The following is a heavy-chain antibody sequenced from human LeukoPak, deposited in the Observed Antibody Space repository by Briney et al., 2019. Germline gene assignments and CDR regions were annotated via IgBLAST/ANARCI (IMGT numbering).Heavy chain of an antibody. CDR2: ITGSGFSA. CDR1: GLTLSSNA. D-gene: IGHD2-21*01. J-gene: IGHJ4*02. CDR3: AKDRSGDPNYFDY. Sequence: PGGSLRLSCAASGLTLSSNAMAWVRQAPGKGLEWVSEITGSGFSAYYADSVKGRFTISRDNSKNTLYLQMNSLRAEDTAVYYCAKDRSGDPNYFDYWGQGTLVTVSS. V-gene: IGHV3-23*01.